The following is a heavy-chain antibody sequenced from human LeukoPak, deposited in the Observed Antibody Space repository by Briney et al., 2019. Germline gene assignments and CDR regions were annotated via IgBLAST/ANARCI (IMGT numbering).Heavy chain of an antibody. CDR1: GFTFSSYA. CDR2: ISNDGSNK. CDR3: ARDPRSSRAGYYYYMDV. Sequence: GGSLRLSCAASGFTFSSYAMHWVRQAPGKGLEWVAVISNDGSNKYYADSVKGRFTISRDNSKNTLYLQMNSLRAEDTAVYYCARDPRSSRAGYYYYMDVWGKGTTVTVSS. D-gene: IGHD6-13*01. V-gene: IGHV3-30-3*01. J-gene: IGHJ6*03.